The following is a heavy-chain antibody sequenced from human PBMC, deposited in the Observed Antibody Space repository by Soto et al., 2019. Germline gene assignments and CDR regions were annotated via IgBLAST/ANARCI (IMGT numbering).Heavy chain of an antibody. CDR3: AREPATAKPEGVDF. CDR2: INPNSGGT. CDR1: LETLGCCY. V-gene: IGHV1-2*02. D-gene: IGHD1-1*01. Sequence: GASVKLCCKSSLETLGCCYIHWVRQAPGQGLEWMGWINPNSGGTKYAPKFQGGVTMTRDTSITTAYMELSRLRSGDTAVYYCAREPATAKPEGVDFWGQGTLVTVSS. J-gene: IGHJ4*02.